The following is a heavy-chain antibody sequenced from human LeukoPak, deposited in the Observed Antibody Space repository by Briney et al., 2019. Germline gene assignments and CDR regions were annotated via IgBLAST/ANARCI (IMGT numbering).Heavy chain of an antibody. CDR1: GGSFSGYY. CDR2: INHSGST. Sequence: SETLSLTCAVYGGSFSGYYWSWIRQPPGKGLEWIGEINHSGSTNYNPSLKSRVTRSVNTSKNQFSLKLCFVLGADTAVYYCARHGRSIVVVSSRSRWFDPWGQGTLVTVSS. J-gene: IGHJ5*02. D-gene: IGHD2-21*01. V-gene: IGHV4-34*01. CDR3: ARHGRSIVVVSSRSRWFDP.